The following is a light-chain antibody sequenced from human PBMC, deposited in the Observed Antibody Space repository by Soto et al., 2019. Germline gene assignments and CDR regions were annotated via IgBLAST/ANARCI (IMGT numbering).Light chain of an antibody. J-gene: IGLJ2*01. CDR2: SNN. V-gene: IGLV1-44*01. CDR1: SSNIGSNT. CDR3: AAWDDRLNGVV. Sequence: QSVLTQPPSASGTPGQRVTISCSGSSSNIGSNTVNWYQQLPGTAPKLRIYSNNQRPSGVPDRFSGSKSGTPASLAISGLQSEDEADYDCAAWDDRLNGVVFGGGTKLTVL.